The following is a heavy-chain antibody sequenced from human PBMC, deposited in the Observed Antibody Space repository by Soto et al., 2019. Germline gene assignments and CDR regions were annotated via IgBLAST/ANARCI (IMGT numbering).Heavy chain of an antibody. CDR3: ARDKHYGDYRAGHYYGMDV. CDR1: GFTFSSYA. D-gene: IGHD4-17*01. V-gene: IGHV3-30-3*01. CDR2: ISYDGSNK. Sequence: QVQLVESGGGVVQPGRSLRLSCAASGFTFSSYAMHWVRQAPGKGLEWVAVISYDGSNKYYADSVKGRFTISRDNSKNTLYLQMNSLRAEDTAVYYCARDKHYGDYRAGHYYGMDVWGQGTTVTVSS. J-gene: IGHJ6*02.